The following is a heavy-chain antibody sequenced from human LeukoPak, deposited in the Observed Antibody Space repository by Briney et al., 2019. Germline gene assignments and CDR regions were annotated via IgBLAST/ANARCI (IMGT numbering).Heavy chain of an antibody. CDR2: IYPGDSDT. V-gene: IGHV5-51*01. CDR1: GYYFTNSW. D-gene: IGHD3-22*01. Sequence: GESLKISCKASGYYFTNSWIGWVRQMPGKGLEWLGIIYPGDSDTRYSPSFEGQVTISADKPISTAYLQWSSLKASDTAMYFCARLVGGYYPAQIDYWGQGTLVTVSS. CDR3: ARLVGGYYPAQIDY. J-gene: IGHJ4*02.